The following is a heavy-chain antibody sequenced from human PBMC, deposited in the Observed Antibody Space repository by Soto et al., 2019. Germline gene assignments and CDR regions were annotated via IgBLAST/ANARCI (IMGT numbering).Heavy chain of an antibody. Sequence: SETLSLTCTVSGGSVSSDCNYWGWVRQSPERGLEWIGYIHHSGSILYNPSLKSRVTISVDTSKNQFSLHLSSVTAADTAVYFGAREDDGGDTLDVWGQGTTVTVSS. D-gene: IGHD2-21*02. J-gene: IGHJ6*02. CDR3: AREDDGGDTLDV. CDR2: IHHSGSI. V-gene: IGHV4-30-4*08. CDR1: GGSVSSDCNY.